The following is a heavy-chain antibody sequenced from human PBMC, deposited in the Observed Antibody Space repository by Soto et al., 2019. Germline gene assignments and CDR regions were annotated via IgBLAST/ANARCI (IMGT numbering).Heavy chain of an antibody. V-gene: IGHV1-3*01. Sequence: ASVKVSCKASGYTFTSYAMHWVRQAPGQRLEWMGWINAGNGNTKYSQKFQGRVTITRDTSASIAYMELSSLRSEDTAVYYCARGYGGPIGWFDPWGQGTLVTVSS. CDR3: ARGYGGPIGWFDP. CDR2: INAGNGNT. D-gene: IGHD3-16*01. CDR1: GYTFTSYA. J-gene: IGHJ5*02.